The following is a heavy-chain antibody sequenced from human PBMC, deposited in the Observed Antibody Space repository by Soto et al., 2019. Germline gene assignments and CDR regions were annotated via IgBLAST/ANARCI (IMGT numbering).Heavy chain of an antibody. CDR3: TRDPLIAVAAYDAFDI. V-gene: IGHV3-33*01. CDR1: GFTLSSYG. Sequence: GXSLRLYCAASGFTLSSYGLHWFRQAPVNGLELVAVIWYDGSNKYYADSVKGRYTISRDDSKNTVYLQMNSLGAEDTAVYYCTRDPLIAVAAYDAFDIWGQGTSVTVSS. J-gene: IGHJ3*02. D-gene: IGHD6-19*01. CDR2: IWYDGSNK.